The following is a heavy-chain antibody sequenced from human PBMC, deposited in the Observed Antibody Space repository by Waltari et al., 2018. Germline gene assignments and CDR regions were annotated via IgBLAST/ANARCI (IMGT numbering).Heavy chain of an antibody. D-gene: IGHD3-22*01. J-gene: IGHJ4*02. CDR2: VNGDGSST. V-gene: IGHV3-74*01. CDR3: ARDEDNYYDSSGYIKH. Sequence: EVQLLESGGGLVQPGGSLRLSCAASGFTFSDFWMHWVRQAPGEGLVGLSSVNGDGSSTTYADSVKGRFTVSRDNARKTMFLQMTSLRAEDTAVYYCARDEDNYYDSSGYIKHWGQGALVTVSS. CDR1: GFTFSDFW.